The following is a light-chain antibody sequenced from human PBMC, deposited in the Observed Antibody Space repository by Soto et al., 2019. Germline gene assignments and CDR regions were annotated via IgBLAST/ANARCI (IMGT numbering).Light chain of an antibody. V-gene: IGKV3-11*01. CDR2: DAS. J-gene: IGKJ5*01. CDR1: QSVSSY. CDR3: QQYNSWPPIT. Sequence: EIMLTQSPATLSLSPGERAPLSCRASQSVSSYLAWYQQKPGQAPRLLIYDASNRATGIPARFSGSGSGTEFTLTISSLQSEDFAVYYCQQYNSWPPITFGQGTRLEIK.